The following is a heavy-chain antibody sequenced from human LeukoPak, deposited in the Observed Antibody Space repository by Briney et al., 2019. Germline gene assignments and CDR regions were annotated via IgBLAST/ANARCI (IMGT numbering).Heavy chain of an antibody. CDR2: ISGSGGST. J-gene: IGHJ4*02. D-gene: IGHD3-10*01. CDR1: GFTFSSYA. V-gene: IGHV3-23*01. CDR3: AKGWIFGDLINS. Sequence: GGSLRLSCAASGFTFSSYAMSWVRQGPGKGLEWVSSISGSGGSTYYADSVRGRFTISRDNSKNTLYLHLNSLRAEDTAVYYCAKGWIFGDLINSWGQGTLVTVSS.